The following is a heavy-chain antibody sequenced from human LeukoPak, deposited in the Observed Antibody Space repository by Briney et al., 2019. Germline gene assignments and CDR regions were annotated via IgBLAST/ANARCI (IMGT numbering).Heavy chain of an antibody. Sequence: GGSLRLSCAASGFTFSSYAMSWVRQAPGKGLEWVSAISGSGGSTYYADSVKGRFTISRDNSKNTLYLQMNSLRAEDTAVYYCARVIAAAGTRYFDYWGQGTPVTVSS. V-gene: IGHV3-23*01. CDR2: ISGSGGST. CDR3: ARVIAAAGTRYFDY. D-gene: IGHD6-13*01. CDR1: GFTFSSYA. J-gene: IGHJ4*02.